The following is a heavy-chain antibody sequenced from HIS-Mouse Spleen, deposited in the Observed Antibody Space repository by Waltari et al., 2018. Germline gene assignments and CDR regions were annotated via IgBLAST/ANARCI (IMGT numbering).Heavy chain of an antibody. D-gene: IGHD1-20*01. CDR3: ARDHRNNWAIRD. CDR1: GFPFSRYA. J-gene: IGHJ4*02. Sequence: QVQLVESGGGVVQPGRSVRLPCSAVGFPFSRYATPWVRQAPGKGLDWVAVISYDGSNKYYADSVKGRFTISRDNSKNTLYLQMNSLRAEDTAVYYCARDHRNNWAIRDWGQGTLVTVSS. CDR2: ISYDGSNK. V-gene: IGHV3-30-3*01.